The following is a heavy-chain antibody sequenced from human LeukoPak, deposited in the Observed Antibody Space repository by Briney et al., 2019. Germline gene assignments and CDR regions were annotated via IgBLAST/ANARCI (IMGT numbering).Heavy chain of an antibody. J-gene: IGHJ4*02. CDR3: ARTRYYYNSRSYGAPYYFDY. Sequence: SETLSLTCAVYGGSFSGYYWSWIRQPPGKGLEWIGEINYSGSTNYNPSLKSRVTISVDTSKNQFSLKLSSVTAADTAVYYSARTRYYYNSRSYGAPYYFDYWGQGTLVTASS. CDR2: INYSGST. D-gene: IGHD3-10*01. V-gene: IGHV4-34*01. CDR1: GGSFSGYY.